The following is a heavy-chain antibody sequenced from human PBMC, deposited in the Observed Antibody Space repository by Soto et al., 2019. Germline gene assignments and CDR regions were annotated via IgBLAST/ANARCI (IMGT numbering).Heavy chain of an antibody. Sequence: EVQLVQSGGGLVQPGGSLRLSCAASGLTLSDHYMGWDRQTPGTGQEWIGRSRNKVIGYTTEYAASVKGRFTISRDDSKNSLYLQTNTLRTDDTAVYYCARGAPPFDDWGQGTLVTVSS. J-gene: IGHJ4*02. CDR1: GLTLSDHY. V-gene: IGHV3-72*01. CDR3: ARGAPPFDD. CDR2: SRNKVIGYTT.